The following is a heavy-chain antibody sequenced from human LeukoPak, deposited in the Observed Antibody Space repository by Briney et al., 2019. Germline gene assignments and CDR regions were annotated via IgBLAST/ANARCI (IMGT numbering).Heavy chain of an antibody. J-gene: IGHJ5*02. CDR3: TREVGYCSSISCQNWFDP. CDR1: DYSISSGYY. V-gene: IGHV4-38-2*02. Sequence: SETLSHTCAVSDYSISSGYYWGWIRQSPGKGLEWIGNIYQGGITNYNPSLQSRVTISIDTSKNQFSLKLNSVTAADTAVYYCTREVGYCSSISCQNWFDPWGQGTLVTVSS. D-gene: IGHD2-2*01. CDR2: IYQGGIT.